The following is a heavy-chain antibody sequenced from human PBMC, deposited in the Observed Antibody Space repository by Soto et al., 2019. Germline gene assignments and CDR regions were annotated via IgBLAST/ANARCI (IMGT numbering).Heavy chain of an antibody. D-gene: IGHD3-3*01. J-gene: IGHJ5*02. Sequence: QVQLQESGPGLVKPSGTLSLTCAVSGGSISSSNWWSWVRQPPGKGLEWIGEIYHSGSTNYNPSLKSGVTISVDKSKNQFSLKLSSVTAADTVVYDCARDRPITIFGVVKGDGFDPWGQGTLVTVSS. CDR2: IYHSGST. V-gene: IGHV4-4*02. CDR3: ARDRPITIFGVVKGDGFDP. CDR1: GGSISSSNW.